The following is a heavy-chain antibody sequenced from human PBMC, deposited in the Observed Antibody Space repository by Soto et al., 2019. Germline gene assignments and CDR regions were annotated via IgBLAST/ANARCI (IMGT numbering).Heavy chain of an antibody. CDR3: AKVVLWDIVVVPAATGRFDY. CDR1: GFTFDDYA. V-gene: IGHV3-23*01. J-gene: IGHJ4*02. Sequence: GGSLRLSCAASGFTFDDYAMHWVRQAPGKGLEWVSGISGSSGSTYYADSVKGRFTISRDNSKNTLYLQMNSLRAEDTAVYYCAKVVLWDIVVVPAATGRFDYWGQGTLVTVSS. CDR2: ISGSSGST. D-gene: IGHD2-2*01.